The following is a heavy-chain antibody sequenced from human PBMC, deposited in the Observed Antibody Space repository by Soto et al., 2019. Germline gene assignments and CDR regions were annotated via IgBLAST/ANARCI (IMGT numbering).Heavy chain of an antibody. J-gene: IGHJ3*02. D-gene: IGHD6-19*01. CDR1: GFTFSSYS. Sequence: EVQLVESGGGLVQPGGSLRLSCADSGFTFSSYSMNWVRQAPGQGLEWLSYVSSDSDTIYYAESVKGRFTISRDNVKNLLYLQMNSLRAEDTAVYYCARDRHSSGWSYGFDMWGQGTMVTVSS. CDR3: ARDRHSSGWSYGFDM. CDR2: VSSDSDTI. V-gene: IGHV3-48*01.